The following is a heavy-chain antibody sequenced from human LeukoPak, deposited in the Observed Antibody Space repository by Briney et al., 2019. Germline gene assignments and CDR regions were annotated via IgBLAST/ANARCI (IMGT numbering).Heavy chain of an antibody. J-gene: IGHJ4*02. D-gene: IGHD2-15*01. V-gene: IGHV1-46*01. CDR2: INPSGGTT. CDR1: GYTFTSYY. CDR3: ARVPPYCSGGSCYPLYYFDY. Sequence: GASVKVSCKASGYTFTSYYMHWVRQPPGQGLEWMGIINPSGGTTSYAQKFQGRVTMTRDTSTSTVYMELSSLRSEDTAVYYCARVPPYCSGGSCYPLYYFDYWGQGTLVTVSS.